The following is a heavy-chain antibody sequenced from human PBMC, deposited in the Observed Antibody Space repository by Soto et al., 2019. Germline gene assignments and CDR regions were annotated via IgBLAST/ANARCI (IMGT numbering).Heavy chain of an antibody. CDR2: IIPIFGTA. CDR1: GGTFSSYA. CDR3: GYCSRTSCRSDYGMDV. V-gene: IGHV1-69*13. J-gene: IGHJ6*02. D-gene: IGHD2-2*01. Sequence: SVKVSCKASGGTFSSYAISWVRQAPGQGLEWMGGIIPIFGTANYAQKFQGRVTITADESTSTAYMELSSLRSEDTAVYYCGYCSRTSCRSDYGMDVWGQGTTVTVSS.